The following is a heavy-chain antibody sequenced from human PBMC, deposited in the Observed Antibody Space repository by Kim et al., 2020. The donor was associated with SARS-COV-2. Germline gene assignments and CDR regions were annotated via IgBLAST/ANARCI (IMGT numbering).Heavy chain of an antibody. CDR1: GFTFNTYA. CDR3: ARDASRRHDGGKRVYYYYGMDV. D-gene: IGHD2-15*01. V-gene: IGHV3-33*01. CDR2: IWYDGSNK. Sequence: GGSLRLSCIASGFTFNTYAMHWVRQAPGKGLEWVAVIWYDGSNKDYADSVTGRFAVSRDNSKNTLYLQMNSLRAEDTAVYYCARDASRRHDGGKRVYYYYGMDVWGPGTTVTVSS. J-gene: IGHJ6*02.